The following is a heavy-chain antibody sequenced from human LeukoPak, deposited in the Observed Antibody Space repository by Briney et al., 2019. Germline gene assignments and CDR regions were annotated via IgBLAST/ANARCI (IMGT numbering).Heavy chain of an antibody. CDR2: ISSSSSTI. CDR3: ARSTGPGFLGQHDYRYYFDY. D-gene: IGHD3-16*01. Sequence: GGSLRLSCAASGFTFSSYSMNWVRQAPGKGLEWVSYISSSSSTIYYADSVKGRFTISRDNAKNSLYLQMNSLRAEDTAVYYCARSTGPGFLGQHDYRYYFDYWGQGTLVTVSS. V-gene: IGHV3-48*04. J-gene: IGHJ4*02. CDR1: GFTFSSYS.